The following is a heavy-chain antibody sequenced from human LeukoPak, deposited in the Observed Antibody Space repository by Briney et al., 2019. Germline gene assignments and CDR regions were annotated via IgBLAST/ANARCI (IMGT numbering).Heavy chain of an antibody. Sequence: PGGSLRLSCAASGFTFSSYAMSWVRQAPGKGLEWVSLISGSGGSTYYADSVKGRSTISRDNSKNTLYLQMNSLRAEDTAVYYCAKDTEYRDSSAFDYWGQGTLVTVSS. CDR3: AKDTEYRDSSAFDY. D-gene: IGHD3-22*01. CDR1: GFTFSSYA. V-gene: IGHV3-23*01. CDR2: ISGSGGST. J-gene: IGHJ4*02.